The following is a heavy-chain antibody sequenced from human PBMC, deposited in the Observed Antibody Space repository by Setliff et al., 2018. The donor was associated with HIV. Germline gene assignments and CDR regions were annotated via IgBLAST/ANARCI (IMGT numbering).Heavy chain of an antibody. J-gene: IGHJ6*03. V-gene: IGHV4-61*09. CDR1: GGSISSGTYY. Sequence: SETLSLTCTVSGGSISSGTYYWSWIRQPAGKGLEWIGHIYTSGSTDYNPTFKSRVTISEDTSKNPVSLKVSSVTAADTAVYHCARHRDPPGSSWIYYYYYMDLWGEGTTVTVSS. CDR2: IYTSGST. CDR3: ARHRDPPGSSWIYYYYYMDL. D-gene: IGHD6-13*01.